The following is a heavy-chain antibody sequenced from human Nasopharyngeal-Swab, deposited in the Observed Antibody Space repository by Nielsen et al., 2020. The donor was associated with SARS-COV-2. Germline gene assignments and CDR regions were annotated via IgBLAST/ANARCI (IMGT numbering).Heavy chain of an antibody. CDR3: ARWRGSTTLYFDY. J-gene: IGHJ4*02. V-gene: IGHV3-48*04. Sequence: GGSLRLSCAVSGFPLKNYNMIWVRQAPGKGLEWLSYISVSSFTTSYADSVKGRFTISRDNAKNTLYLQINSLRVEDTAVYYCARWRGSTTLYFDYWGQGTLVTVSS. CDR1: GFPLKNYN. D-gene: IGHD3-16*01. CDR2: ISVSSFTT.